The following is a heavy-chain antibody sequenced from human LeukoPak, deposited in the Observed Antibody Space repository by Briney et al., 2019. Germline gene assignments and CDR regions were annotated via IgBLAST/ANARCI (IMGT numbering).Heavy chain of an antibody. J-gene: IGHJ4*02. V-gene: IGHV3-74*01. D-gene: IGHD5-18*01. CDR3: ARDAPGNTALDY. Sequence: SGGSRGLSCEAPGLTFISYWRPWVRQAPGKGLVWFSRINGYGSSTDFADSVKGRFTISRDNAKNTLYLQMNSLRAEDTAVYCCARDAPGNTALDYWGQGTLVTVSS. CDR1: GLTFISYW. CDR2: INGYGSST.